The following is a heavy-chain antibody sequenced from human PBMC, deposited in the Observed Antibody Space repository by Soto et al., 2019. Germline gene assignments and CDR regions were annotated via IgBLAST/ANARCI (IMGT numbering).Heavy chain of an antibody. V-gene: IGHV3-23*01. CDR2: ISGSGSST. D-gene: IGHD6-19*01. J-gene: IGHJ5*02. CDR1: GFTFSSYA. Sequence: EVQLLESGGGLVQPGGSLRLACAASGFTFSSYAMSWVRQAPGKGLEWVSEISGSGSSTYYADSVKGRFTISRDNSKNTLYLQMNSLRAEDTAVYYCAKGRSSGWYRWFDPWGQGNLVTVS. CDR3: AKGRSSGWYRWFDP.